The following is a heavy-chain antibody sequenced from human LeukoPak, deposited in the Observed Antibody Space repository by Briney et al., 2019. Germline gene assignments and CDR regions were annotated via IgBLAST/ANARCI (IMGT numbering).Heavy chain of an antibody. J-gene: IGHJ4*02. CDR3: ARVKYSYGVIDY. CDR2: IYYSGST. D-gene: IGHD5-18*01. Sequence: SETLSLTCTVSGGSISSSSYYWGWIRQPPGKGLEWIGSIYYSGSTYYNPSLKSRVTISVDTSKNQFSLKLSSVTAADTAVYYCARVKYSYGVIDYWGQGTLVTVSS. CDR1: GGSISSSSYY. V-gene: IGHV4-39*01.